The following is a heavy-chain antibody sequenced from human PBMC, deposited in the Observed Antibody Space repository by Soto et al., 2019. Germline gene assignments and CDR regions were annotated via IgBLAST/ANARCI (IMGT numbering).Heavy chain of an antibody. CDR3: ARDSLNIVVVPAANFDY. Sequence: QVQLVESGGGVVQPGRSLRLSCAASGFTFSSYAMHWVRQAPGKGLEWVAVISYDGSNKYYADSVKGRFTISRDNSKNTLYLQMNSLRAEDTAVYYCARDSLNIVVVPAANFDYWGQGTLVTVSS. V-gene: IGHV3-30-3*01. J-gene: IGHJ4*02. CDR2: ISYDGSNK. D-gene: IGHD2-2*01. CDR1: GFTFSSYA.